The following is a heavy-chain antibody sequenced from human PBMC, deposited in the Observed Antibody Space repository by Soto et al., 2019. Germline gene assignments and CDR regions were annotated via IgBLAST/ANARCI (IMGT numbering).Heavy chain of an antibody. CDR2: VNPNSGGT. Sequence: QVQLVQSGAEVKKPGASVKVSCKASGYTFTGYYMHWVRQAPGQGLEWMGWVNPNSGGTNYAQKFQGWVTMTSDTSNSTAHIGLSRLRSDDTAVYYGARDFVGGSDRKKYYYYGMDVWGQGTTVTVSS. V-gene: IGHV1-2*04. J-gene: IGHJ6*02. CDR3: ARDFVGGSDRKKYYYYGMDV. CDR1: GYTFTGYY. D-gene: IGHD1-26*01.